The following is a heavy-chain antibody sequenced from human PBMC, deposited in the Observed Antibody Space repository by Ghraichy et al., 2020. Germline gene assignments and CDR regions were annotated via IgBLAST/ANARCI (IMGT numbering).Heavy chain of an antibody. Sequence: SQTLSLTCTVSGGSISSSAYYWGWIRQPPGKGLEWIGSIFYSGGTYYNPSLRSRVTISADTSKNQFSLKLNSVTAADTAIYYCARNPNLRIWSGFFDWFYPWRRGNLVTVSS. J-gene: IGHJ5*02. D-gene: IGHD3-3*01. V-gene: IGHV4-39*01. CDR1: GGSISSSAYY. CDR2: IFYSGGT. CDR3: ARNPNLRIWSGFFDWFYP.